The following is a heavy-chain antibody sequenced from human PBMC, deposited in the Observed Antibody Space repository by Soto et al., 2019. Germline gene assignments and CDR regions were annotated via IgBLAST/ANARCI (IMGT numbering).Heavy chain of an antibody. CDR1: VFTFSYYW. D-gene: IGHD2-21*02. J-gene: IGHJ3*01. Sequence: GGSLSLSCEASVFTFSYYWMHWVRQAPGQGLVWVSRIHSDGSSTTYADSVKGRFTISRDNAKNTLYLQMNSLRAEDTAVYYCARGDRGAFDLWGQGTMVTVSS. CDR3: ARGDRGAFDL. V-gene: IGHV3-74*01. CDR2: IHSDGSST.